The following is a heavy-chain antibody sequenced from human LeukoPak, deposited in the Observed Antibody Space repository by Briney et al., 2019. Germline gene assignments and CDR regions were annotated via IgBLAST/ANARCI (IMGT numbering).Heavy chain of an antibody. CDR2: ISSNGGST. J-gene: IGHJ6*04. CDR3: ALLRYSFYGMDV. Sequence: GGSLRLSCAASGFTFSSYAMRWVRQAPGKGLEYVSAISSNGGSTYYADSVKGRFTISRDNSKNTLYLQMSSLRAEDTAVYYCALLRYSFYGMDVWGKGTTVTVSS. CDR1: GFTFSSYA. V-gene: IGHV3-64D*06. D-gene: IGHD3-9*01.